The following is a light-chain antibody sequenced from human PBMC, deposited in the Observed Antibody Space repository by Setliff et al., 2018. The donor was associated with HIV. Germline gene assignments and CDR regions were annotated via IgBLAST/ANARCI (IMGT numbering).Light chain of an antibody. CDR1: SGDVGRYNL. Sequence: QSVLTQPATVSGSPGQWITISCTGTSGDVGRYNLVSWYQQQPGKPPKLMIYQASKRPSGVSNRFSGSKSGNTASLTISGLQAEDEADYYCCSNTGSNTFVFGTGTKV. V-gene: IGLV2-23*01. CDR3: CSNTGSNTFV. J-gene: IGLJ1*01. CDR2: QAS.